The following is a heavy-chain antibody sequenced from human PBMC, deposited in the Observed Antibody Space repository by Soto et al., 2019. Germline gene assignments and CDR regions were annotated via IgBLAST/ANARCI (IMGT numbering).Heavy chain of an antibody. CDR2: IIPIFGTA. J-gene: IGHJ6*02. D-gene: IGHD5-12*01. V-gene: IGHV1-69*13. Sequence: GASVKVSCKASGGTFSSYAISWVRQAPGQGLEWMGGIIPIFGTANYAQKFQGRVTITADESTSTAYMELSSLRSEDTAVYYCASSQVDVDPRSHYYGMDVWGQGTTVTVSS. CDR1: GGTFSSYA. CDR3: ASSQVDVDPRSHYYGMDV.